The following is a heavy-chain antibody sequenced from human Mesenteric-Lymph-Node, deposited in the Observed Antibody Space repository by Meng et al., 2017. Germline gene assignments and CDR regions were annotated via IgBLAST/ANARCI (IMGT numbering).Heavy chain of an antibody. Sequence: QVQLQESGPGLVKPSQTLSLTCTVSGGSISSSDSYWSWIRQPPGKGLEWIGYIYNSGTAYYNPSLKSRVTISVDTSKNQFSLKLNSVTAADTAVYYCARVLKGMTTVTTWYFNLWGRGTLVPSPQ. J-gene: IGHJ2*01. CDR2: IYNSGTA. CDR1: GGSISSSDSY. CDR3: ARVLKGMTTVTTWYFNL. D-gene: IGHD4-17*01. V-gene: IGHV4-30-4*01.